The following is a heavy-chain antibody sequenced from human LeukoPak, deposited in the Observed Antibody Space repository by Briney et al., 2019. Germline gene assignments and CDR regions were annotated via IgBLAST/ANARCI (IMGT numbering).Heavy chain of an antibody. CDR1: GLSVSSNY. D-gene: IGHD3-9*01. CDR2: IYRDGSS. Sequence: GGSLRLSCVASGLSVSSNYMSWVRQAPGKGLEWVSVIYRDGSSYYAESVKGRFTISRDDSKNTLYIQMNSLRAEDTAVYYCARSFYDILIGYYQYFDYWGQGTLVTVSS. V-gene: IGHV3-66*01. J-gene: IGHJ4*02. CDR3: ARSFYDILIGYYQYFDY.